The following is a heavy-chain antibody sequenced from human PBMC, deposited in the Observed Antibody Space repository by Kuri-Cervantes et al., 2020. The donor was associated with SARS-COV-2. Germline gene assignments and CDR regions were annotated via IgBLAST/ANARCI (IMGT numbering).Heavy chain of an antibody. CDR1: GFTFSSYG. J-gene: IGHJ4*02. CDR2: IWYDGSNK. D-gene: IGHD3-10*01. V-gene: IGHV3-33*06. Sequence: LALTCSASGFTFSSYGIHWVRQAPGKGLEWVAVIWYDGSNKYYADSVKGRFTISRDNSKNTLYLQMNSLRAEDTAVYYCAKHAMVRGVIITKAGGTDYWGQGTLVTVSS. CDR3: AKHAMVRGVIITKAGGTDY.